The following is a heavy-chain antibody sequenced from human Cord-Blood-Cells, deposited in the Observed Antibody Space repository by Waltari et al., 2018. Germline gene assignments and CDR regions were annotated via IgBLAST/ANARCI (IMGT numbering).Heavy chain of an antibody. CDR3: ARGLTYYDILTGSNWFDP. V-gene: IGHV4-34*01. D-gene: IGHD3-9*01. J-gene: IGHJ5*02. CDR2: INHSGST. CDR1: GGSFSGYY. Sequence: QVQLQQWGAGLLKPSETLSLTCAVYGGSFSGYYCSWIRQPPGTGREWIGEINHSGSTNYHPSLKSRVTISVDTSKNQFSLKLSSVTAADTAVYYCARGLTYYDILTGSNWFDPWGQGTLVTVSS.